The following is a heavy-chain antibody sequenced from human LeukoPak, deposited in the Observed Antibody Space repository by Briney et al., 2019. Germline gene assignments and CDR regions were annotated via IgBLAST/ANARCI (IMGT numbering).Heavy chain of an antibody. V-gene: IGHV3-48*04. J-gene: IGHJ4*02. D-gene: IGHD6-19*01. CDR1: GVTFSSSEFTFSSYN. Sequence: GGSLRLSCAASGVTFSSSEFTFSSYNMNWVRQAPGKGLEWVSYISSSGRTIYYADSVKGRFTISRDNAKNSLYLQMNSLRAEDTAVYYCARERHSSGWYAVGNYYFDYWGQGTLVTVSS. CDR2: ISSSGRTI. CDR3: ARERHSSGWYAVGNYYFDY.